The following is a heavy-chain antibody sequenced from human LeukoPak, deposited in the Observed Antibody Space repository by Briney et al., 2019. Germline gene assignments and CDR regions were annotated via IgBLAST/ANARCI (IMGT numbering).Heavy chain of an antibody. CDR1: GGTFSSYA. D-gene: IGHD4-17*01. CDR3: ARAGRFRAGTTGYFDY. V-gene: IGHV1-69*13. CDR2: IIPIFGTA. Sequence: ASVTVSCTASGGTFSSYAISWVRPAPGQGLEWMGGIIPIFGTANYAQKFQGRVTITADESTSTAYMELSSLRSEDTAVYYCARAGRFRAGTTGYFDYWGQGTLVTVSS. J-gene: IGHJ4*02.